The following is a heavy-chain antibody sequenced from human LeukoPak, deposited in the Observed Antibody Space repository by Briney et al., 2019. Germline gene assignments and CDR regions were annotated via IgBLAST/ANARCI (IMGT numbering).Heavy chain of an antibody. CDR2: IIPILGIA. V-gene: IGHV1-69*02. J-gene: IGHJ3*02. Sequence: SVKVSRKASGGTFSSYTISWVRQAPGQGLEWMGRIIPILGIANYAQKFQGRVTITADKSTSTAYMELSSLRSEDTAVYYCATEGIAAAVSDAFDIWGQGTMVTVSS. D-gene: IGHD6-13*01. CDR1: GGTFSSYT. CDR3: ATEGIAAAVSDAFDI.